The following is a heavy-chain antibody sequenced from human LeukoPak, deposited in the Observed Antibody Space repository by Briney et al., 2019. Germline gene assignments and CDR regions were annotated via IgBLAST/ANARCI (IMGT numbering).Heavy chain of an antibody. D-gene: IGHD4-17*01. V-gene: IGHV4-61*08. CDR1: GGSISSGGYY. CDR2: IYYSGST. CDR3: ARGDYGDDSPFDY. Sequence: SQTLSLTCTVSGGSISSGGYYWSWIRQPPGKGLEWIGYIYYSGSTNYNPSLKSRVIISVDTSKNQFSLKLSSVAAADTAVYYCARGDYGDDSPFDYWGQGTLVTVSS. J-gene: IGHJ4*02.